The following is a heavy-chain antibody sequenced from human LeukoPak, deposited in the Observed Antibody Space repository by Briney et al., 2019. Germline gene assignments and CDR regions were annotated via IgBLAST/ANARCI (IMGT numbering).Heavy chain of an antibody. Sequence: ASETLSLTCTVAGGSISSYYWSWIRQPPGEGLEWIGYIYYSGSTNYNPSLKSRVTISVDTSKNQCSLKLSSVTAADTAVYYCARVSIVARNYYYGMDVWGQGTTVTVSS. D-gene: IGHD5-12*01. J-gene: IGHJ6*02. CDR1: GGSISSYY. V-gene: IGHV4-59*01. CDR2: IYYSGST. CDR3: ARVSIVARNYYYGMDV.